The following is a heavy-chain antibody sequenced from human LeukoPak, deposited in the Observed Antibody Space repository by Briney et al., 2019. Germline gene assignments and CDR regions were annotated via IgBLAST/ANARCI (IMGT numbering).Heavy chain of an antibody. CDR1: GGTFSSYA. CDR2: IIPIFGTA. D-gene: IGHD2-8*01. J-gene: IGHJ2*01. CDR3: ARSRTSNRYFDL. Sequence: GASVKVSCKASGGTFSSYAISWVRQAPGQGLEWMGRIIPIFGTANYAQKFQGRVTITTDESTSTAYMELSSLRSEDTAVYYCARSRTSNRYFDLWGRGTLVTVSS. V-gene: IGHV1-69*05.